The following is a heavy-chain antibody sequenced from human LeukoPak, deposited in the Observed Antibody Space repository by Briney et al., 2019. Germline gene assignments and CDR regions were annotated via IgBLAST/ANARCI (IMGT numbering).Heavy chain of an antibody. CDR3: ASGGGSRSSAFDCASTSCPVDY. D-gene: IGHD2-2*01. CDR1: V. V-gene: IGHV3-7*01. J-gene: IGHJ4*02. Sequence: GGSLRLSCAASVNCVRQAPGKGLEWVANINQDGSEVHYVDSVKGRFTISRDNAKNSLYLEMNSLRGDDTAVYFCASGGGSRSSAFDCASTSCPVDYWGQGTQVTVSS. CDR2: INQDGSEV.